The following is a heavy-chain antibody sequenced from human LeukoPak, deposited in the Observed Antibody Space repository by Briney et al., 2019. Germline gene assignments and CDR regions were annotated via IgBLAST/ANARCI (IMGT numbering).Heavy chain of an antibody. Sequence: SETLSLTCAVSGYSTSRGYSWGWIRQPPGMGLEWIGNMYHSESTHYNPSLKSRVTISPDTSKNQFSLKLSSVTAADTAVYYCARFDHVWETHGMDAFDLWGQGTMVTVSS. CDR1: GYSTSRGYS. CDR3: ARFDHVWETHGMDAFDL. V-gene: IGHV4-38-2*01. J-gene: IGHJ3*01. D-gene: IGHD3-16*01. CDR2: MYHSEST.